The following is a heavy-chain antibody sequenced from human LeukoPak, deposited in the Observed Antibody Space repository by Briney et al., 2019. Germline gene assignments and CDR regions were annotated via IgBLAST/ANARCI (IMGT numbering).Heavy chain of an antibody. CDR3: ARGRRGTTVTPASDI. CDR2: ISSTSSIYI. V-gene: IGHV3-21*01. CDR1: GFTFSTYS. J-gene: IGHJ3*02. Sequence: GGSLRLSCAASGFTFSTYSMNWVRQAPGKGLEWVSSISSTSSIYIYYADSVKGRFTISRDNAKNSLYLQMNSLRAEDTAVYYCARGRRGTTVTPASDIWGQGTMVTVSS. D-gene: IGHD4-17*01.